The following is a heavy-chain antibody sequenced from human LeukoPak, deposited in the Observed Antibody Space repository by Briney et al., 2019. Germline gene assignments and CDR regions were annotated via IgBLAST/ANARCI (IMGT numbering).Heavy chain of an antibody. CDR3: ARSGLYYPGSGSFDY. CDR1: GDSVTSGGYY. Sequence: PSETLSLTCTVSGDSVTSGGYYWNWIRQHPVKGLEWIGYIYYTGSTNYNSSLKSRINISADTSKNQFSLKLKSVTAAGTAIYYCARSGLYYPGSGSFDYWGQGALVTVSS. CDR2: IYYTGST. D-gene: IGHD3-10*01. J-gene: IGHJ4*02. V-gene: IGHV4-31*03.